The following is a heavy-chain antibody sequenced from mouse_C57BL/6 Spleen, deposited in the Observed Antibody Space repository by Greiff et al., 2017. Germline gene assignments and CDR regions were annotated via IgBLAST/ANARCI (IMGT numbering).Heavy chain of an antibody. Sequence: QVQLQQPGAELVRPGSSVKLSCKASGYTFTSYWMHWVKQRPIQGLEWIGNIDPSDSETHYNQKFKDKATLTVDKSSSTAYLQLSSLTSEDSAVYYSARSGYYGSSYDYWGQGTTVTVSA. CDR2: IDPSDSET. CDR3: ARSGYYGSSYDY. V-gene: IGHV1-52*01. D-gene: IGHD1-1*01. CDR1: GYTFTSYW. J-gene: IGHJ2*01.